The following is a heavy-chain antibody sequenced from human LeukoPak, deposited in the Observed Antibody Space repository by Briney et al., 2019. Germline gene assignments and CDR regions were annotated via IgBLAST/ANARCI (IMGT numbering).Heavy chain of an antibody. V-gene: IGHV3-48*02. CDR2: ISSGSSTI. D-gene: IGHD1-14*01. Sequence: GGSLRLACAASGFTFSIYSMNWVRQAPGKGLEWVSYISSGSSTIYCADSVKGRFTISRDNAKNSLYLQMNSLRDEDTAVYYCAEGGEPYWGQGTLVTVSS. CDR3: AEGGEPY. J-gene: IGHJ4*02. CDR1: GFTFSIYS.